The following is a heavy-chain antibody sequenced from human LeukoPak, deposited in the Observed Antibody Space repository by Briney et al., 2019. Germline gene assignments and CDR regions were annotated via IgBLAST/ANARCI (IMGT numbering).Heavy chain of an antibody. J-gene: IGHJ5*02. CDR1: GYTFTSYD. D-gene: IGHD6-6*01. Sequence: ASVKVSCKASGYTFTSYDINWLRQASGQGLEWLGWMNPNSGNTGYAQKFQGRFTMTWDTSISTAYMELSSLRSEDTAVYYCARGRSSSSDNWFDPWGQGTLVTVSS. V-gene: IGHV1-8*01. CDR2: MNPNSGNT. CDR3: ARGRSSSSDNWFDP.